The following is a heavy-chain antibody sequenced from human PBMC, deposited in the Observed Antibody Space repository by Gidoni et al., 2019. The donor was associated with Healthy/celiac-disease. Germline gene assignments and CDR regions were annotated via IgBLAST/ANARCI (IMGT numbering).Heavy chain of an antibody. CDR1: GFTFSSYA. J-gene: IGHJ4*02. V-gene: IGHV3-30-3*01. Sequence: QVQLVESGGGVVQPGRSLRLSCAASGFTFSSYAMHWVRQAPGKGLEWVAVISYDGSNKYYADSVKGRFTISRDNSKNTLYLQMNSLRAEDTAVYYCARESVDIVVVPAAAELDYWGQGTLVTVSS. CDR3: ARESVDIVVVPAAAELDY. D-gene: IGHD2-2*01. CDR2: ISYDGSNK.